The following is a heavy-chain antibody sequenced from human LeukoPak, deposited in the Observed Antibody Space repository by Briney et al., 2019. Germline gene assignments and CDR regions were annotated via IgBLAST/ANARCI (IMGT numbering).Heavy chain of an antibody. CDR2: INPNSGGT. D-gene: IGHD2-21*02. CDR3: ARTRFCGGDCYSGYAFDI. J-gene: IGHJ3*02. Sequence: ASVKVSCKASGYTFTGYYMHWVRQAPGQGLEWMGWINPNSGGTNYAQKFQGRVTMTRDTSISTAYMELSRLRSDHTAVYYCARTRFCGGDCYSGYAFDIWGQGTMVTVSS. CDR1: GYTFTGYY. V-gene: IGHV1-2*02.